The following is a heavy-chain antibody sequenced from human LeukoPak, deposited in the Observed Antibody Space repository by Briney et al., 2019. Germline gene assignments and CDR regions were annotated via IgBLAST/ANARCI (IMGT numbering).Heavy chain of an antibody. CDR1: GGSISSYY. D-gene: IGHD1-14*01. CDR2: IYYSGST. V-gene: IGHV4-59*01. J-gene: IGHJ5*02. Sequence: PSETLSLTCTVSGGSISSYYWSWIRQPPGKGLEGIGYIYYSGSTNYNPSLKSRVTISVDTSKNQFSLKLSSVTAADTAVYYCARFDSGGWFDPWGQGTLVTVSS. CDR3: ARFDSGGWFDP.